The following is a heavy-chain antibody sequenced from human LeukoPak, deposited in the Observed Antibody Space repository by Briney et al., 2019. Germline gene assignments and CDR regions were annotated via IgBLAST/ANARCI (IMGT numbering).Heavy chain of an antibody. D-gene: IGHD2-15*01. V-gene: IGHV3-21*01. CDR2: ISSSSSYI. Sequence: GGSLRLSCAASGFTFSSYSMTWVRQAPGKGLEWVSSISSSSSYIYYADSVKGRFTISRDNAKNSLYLQMSSLRAEDTAVYYCARDLGVVVVAGAFDIWGQGTMVTVSS. J-gene: IGHJ3*02. CDR3: ARDLGVVVVAGAFDI. CDR1: GFTFSSYS.